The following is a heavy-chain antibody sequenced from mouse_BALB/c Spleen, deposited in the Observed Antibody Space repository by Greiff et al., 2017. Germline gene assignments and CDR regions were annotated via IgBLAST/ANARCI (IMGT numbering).Heavy chain of an antibody. D-gene: IGHD1-1*01. CDR1: GYTFTSYY. CDR3: TCALYDGNSYGYFDV. Sequence: VQLQESGAELVKPGASVKLSCKASGYTFTSYYMYWVKQRPGQGLEWIGEINPSNGGTNINEKFKRKATLTVDTSSSTANMQLSSLTSEDSAVSSCTCALYDGNSYGYFDVWGAGTTVTVSS. J-gene: IGHJ1*01. CDR2: INPSNGGT. V-gene: IGHV1S16*01.